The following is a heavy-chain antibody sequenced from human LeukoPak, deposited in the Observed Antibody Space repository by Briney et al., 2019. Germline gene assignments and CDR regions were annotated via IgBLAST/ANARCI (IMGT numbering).Heavy chain of an antibody. D-gene: IGHD5-12*01. V-gene: IGHV4-59*01. Sequence: SETLSLTCTVSGGSISSYYWSWIRQAPGKGLEWIGYIYYSGSTNYNPSLKRRVTISVDTSKNQFSLKLSSVTAADTAVYYCARVRHSGYDLWGQGTLVTVSS. CDR2: IYYSGST. CDR1: GGSISSYY. J-gene: IGHJ4*02. CDR3: ARVRHSGYDL.